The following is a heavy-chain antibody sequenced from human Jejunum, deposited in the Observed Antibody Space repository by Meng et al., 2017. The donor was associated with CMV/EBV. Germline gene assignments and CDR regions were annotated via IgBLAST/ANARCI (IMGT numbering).Heavy chain of an antibody. CDR1: GLTFSNYA. J-gene: IGHJ4*02. CDR2: INSGGSDT. CDR3: ARGRLTGYFDY. D-gene: IGHD2-8*01. Sequence: CAASGLTFSNYAMTWVRQAPGKGLEWVSVINSGGSDTKYADSVKGRFTISRDNSKNTLYLQMNSLRAEDTAVYYCARGRLTGYFDYWGQGTLVTVSS. V-gene: IGHV3-23*03.